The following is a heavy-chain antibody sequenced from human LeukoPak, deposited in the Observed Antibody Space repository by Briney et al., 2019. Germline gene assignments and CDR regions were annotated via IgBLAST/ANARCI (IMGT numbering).Heavy chain of an antibody. J-gene: IGHJ5*02. V-gene: IGHV4-59*08. CDR1: GGSISSYY. CDR2: IYFSGST. CDR3: ARRPGSINWFDP. Sequence: SETLSLTCTVSGGSISSYYWSWIRQPPGKGLEWIGYIYFSGSTSYNPSLKSRVTMSVDTSKNQFSLKLSSVTAADTAVHYCARRPGSINWFDPWGQGTLVTVSS. D-gene: IGHD1-26*01.